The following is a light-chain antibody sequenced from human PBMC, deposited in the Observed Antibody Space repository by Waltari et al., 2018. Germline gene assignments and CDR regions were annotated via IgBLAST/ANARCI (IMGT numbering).Light chain of an antibody. J-gene: IGLJ2*01. CDR1: SSDVGGYNT. CDR3: SSFTTIGTLVV. Sequence: QSALTQPASVSGSPGQSITISCNGTSSDVGGYNTVSWYQQQPGKAPKLLILEVTNRPSGISNRFSGSKSGNTASLTISGLQAEDEGEYYCSSFTTIGTLVVFGGGTKVTVL. CDR2: EVT. V-gene: IGLV2-14*01.